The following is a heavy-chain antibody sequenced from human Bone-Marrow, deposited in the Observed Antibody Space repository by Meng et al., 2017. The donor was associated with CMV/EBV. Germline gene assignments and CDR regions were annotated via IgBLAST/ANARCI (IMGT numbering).Heavy chain of an antibody. Sequence: SVKVSCKASGGTFSSYAISWVRQAPGQGLEWMGRIIPILGIANYAQKFQGRVTITADKSTSTAYMELRSLRSDDTAVYYCARALKTATYYYDSSGYYYGYWGQGTLVTVSS. J-gene: IGHJ4*02. D-gene: IGHD3-22*01. CDR1: GGTFSSYA. CDR2: IIPILGIA. CDR3: ARALKTATYYYDSSGYYYGY. V-gene: IGHV1-69*04.